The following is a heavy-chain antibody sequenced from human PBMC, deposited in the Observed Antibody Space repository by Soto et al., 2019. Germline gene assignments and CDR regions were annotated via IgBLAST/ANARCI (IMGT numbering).Heavy chain of an antibody. CDR1: GGTFSNYA. CDR2: IMPMVGTA. V-gene: IGHV1-69*12. D-gene: IGHD3-16*01. CDR3: ATGGERDYEDHSVWR. Sequence: QVQLVQSGAEVEKPGSSVKVSCKASGGTFSNYALDWVRQAPGQGRPWMGGIMPMVGTARHAQNFQGRVTITEDESNATADKELSSLRYEDTARYHCATGGERDYEDHSVWRWGRGALVTVSS. J-gene: IGHJ1*01.